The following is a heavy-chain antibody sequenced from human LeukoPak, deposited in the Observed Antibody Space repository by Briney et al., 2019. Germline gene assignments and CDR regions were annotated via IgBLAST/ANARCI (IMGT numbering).Heavy chain of an antibody. CDR1: GGSISSYY. CDR2: IYTSGST. J-gene: IGHJ2*01. Sequence: PSETLSLTCTVSGGSISSYYWSWIRQPAGKGLEWIGRIYTSGSTNYHTSLKSRVPMSVDTFKNQFSLKLSSVTAAGPAGFYCARDRSTYYYDSSGGRWYFDLWGRGTLVTVSS. D-gene: IGHD3-22*01. V-gene: IGHV4-4*07. CDR3: ARDRSTYYYDSSGGRWYFDL.